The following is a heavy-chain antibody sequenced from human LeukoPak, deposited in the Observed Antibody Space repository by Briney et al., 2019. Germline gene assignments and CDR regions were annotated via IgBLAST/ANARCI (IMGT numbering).Heavy chain of an antibody. D-gene: IGHD3-9*01. CDR2: ISGSGGST. CDR1: GFALSSCA. CDR3: AKTEGYDILTGLDY. Sequence: RGSQIHSCAASGFALSSCAVSWVRQAPGKGLEWVSSISGSGGSTYYADSVKGRFTISRDNSKNTLYLQMNSLRAEDTAVYYCAKTEGYDILTGLDYWGQGTLVTVSS. J-gene: IGHJ4*02. V-gene: IGHV3-23*01.